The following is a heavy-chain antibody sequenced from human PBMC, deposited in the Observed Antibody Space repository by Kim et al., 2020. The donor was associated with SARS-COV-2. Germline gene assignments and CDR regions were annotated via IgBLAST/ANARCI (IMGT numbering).Heavy chain of an antibody. CDR1: GYTFTGYY. J-gene: IGHJ6*02. V-gene: IGHV1-2*02. CDR2: INPNSGGT. Sequence: ASVKVSCKASGYTFTGYYMHWVRQAPGQGLEWMGWINPNSGGTNYAQKFQGRVTMTRDTSISTAHMELSRLRSDDTAVYYCARDYYYDSSGYYYPQYYYYDYGMDGWGQGTTVTVSS. D-gene: IGHD3-22*01. CDR3: ARDYYYDSSGYYYPQYYYYDYGMDG.